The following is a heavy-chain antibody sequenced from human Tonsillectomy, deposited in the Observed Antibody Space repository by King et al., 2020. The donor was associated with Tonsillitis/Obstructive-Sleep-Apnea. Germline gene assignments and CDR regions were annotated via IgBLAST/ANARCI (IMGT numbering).Heavy chain of an antibody. CDR2: ISYDGRNK. J-gene: IGHJ6*02. CDR1: GFTFGTYG. CDR3: AKNVVVPAAIHSYYYYGMDV. Sequence: VQLVESGGGVVQPGRSLRLSCVASGFTFGTYGMHWVRQAPDKGLEWVAFISYDGRNKYYADSVKGRLTISRDNSKNTLYLQMNSLRDEDTAVYHCAKNVVVPAAIHSYYYYGMDVWGQGTTVTVSS. D-gene: IGHD2-2*02. V-gene: IGHV3-30*18.